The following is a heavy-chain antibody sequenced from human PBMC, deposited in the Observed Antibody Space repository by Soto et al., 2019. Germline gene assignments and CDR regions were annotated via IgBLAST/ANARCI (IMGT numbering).Heavy chain of an antibody. D-gene: IGHD3-10*01. Sequence: QVQLQQWGAGLLKPSETLSLTCAVYGGSFSGYYWSWIRQPPGKGLEWIGEINHSGSTNYNPSLKSRVNISVDTSKNQFSLKLSSVTAADTAVYYCARDWFGESDIWGQGTMVTVSS. V-gene: IGHV4-34*01. CDR1: GGSFSGYY. J-gene: IGHJ3*02. CDR2: INHSGST. CDR3: ARDWFGESDI.